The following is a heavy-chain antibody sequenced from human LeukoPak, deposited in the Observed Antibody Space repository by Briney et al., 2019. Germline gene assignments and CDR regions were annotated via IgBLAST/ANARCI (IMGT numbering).Heavy chain of an antibody. J-gene: IGHJ4*02. Sequence: GSLRLSCAASGFAFSDFYMFWIRQAPGKGLEWISYISNSGSTLYYADSVKGRFTISRDNDKNLLYLQMNSLRADDTAVYYCARDALGSYDHWGQGTLVTVSS. V-gene: IGHV3-11*01. D-gene: IGHD3-10*01. CDR2: ISNSGSTL. CDR1: GFAFSDFY. CDR3: ARDALGSYDH.